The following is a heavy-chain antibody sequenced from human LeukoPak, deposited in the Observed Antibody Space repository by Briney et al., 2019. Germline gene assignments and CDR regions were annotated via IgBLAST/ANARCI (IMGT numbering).Heavy chain of an antibody. CDR3: AREEGFFDY. Sequence: SETLSLTCTVSGGSISSYYWSWIRQPPGKGLEWIGYIYYSGSTNYDPSLKSRVTISVDTSKNQFSLKLSSVTAADTAVYYCAREEGFFDYWGQGTLVTVSS. CDR1: GGSISSYY. CDR2: IYYSGST. J-gene: IGHJ4*02. V-gene: IGHV4-59*01.